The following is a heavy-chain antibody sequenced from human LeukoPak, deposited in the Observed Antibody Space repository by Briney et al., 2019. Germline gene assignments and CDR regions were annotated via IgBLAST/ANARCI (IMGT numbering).Heavy chain of an antibody. CDR1: GYTFTSYG. V-gene: IGHV1-18*01. D-gene: IGHD5-12*01. CDR2: ISAYNGNT. CDR3: AREGPPLYSGYDYPYFDY. J-gene: IGHJ4*02. Sequence: GASVKVSCKASGYTFTSYGISRVRHAPGQGLEWMGWISAYNGNTNYAQKLQGRVTMTTDTSTSTAYMELRSLRSDDTAVYYCAREGPPLYSGYDYPYFDYWGQGTLVTVSS.